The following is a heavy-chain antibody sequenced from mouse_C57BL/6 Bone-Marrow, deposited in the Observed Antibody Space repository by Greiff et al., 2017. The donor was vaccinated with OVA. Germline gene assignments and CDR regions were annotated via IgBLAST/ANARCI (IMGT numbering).Heavy chain of an antibody. CDR3: TTDYGSPCYYAMDY. J-gene: IGHJ4*01. CDR1: GFNIKDDY. V-gene: IGHV14-4*01. Sequence: VQLQQSGAELVRPGASVKLSCTASGFNIKDDYMHWVKQRPEQGLEWIGWIDPENGDTEYASKFQGKATITADTSSNTAYLQLSSLTSEDTAVYYCTTDYGSPCYYAMDYWGQGTSVTVSS. D-gene: IGHD1-1*01. CDR2: IDPENGDT.